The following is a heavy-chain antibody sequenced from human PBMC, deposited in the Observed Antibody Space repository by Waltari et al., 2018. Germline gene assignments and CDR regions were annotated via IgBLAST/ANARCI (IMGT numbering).Heavy chain of an antibody. J-gene: IGHJ4*02. Sequence: EVQLVESGGGLVQPGGSLRLSCAASGFTFSSYEMNWARQAPGKGLEWVSYISVSGTTIYYADSVKGRFTISRDNAKNSLYLQMNSLRAEDTAVYYCAKESGSSWSPLDYWGQGTLVTVSS. CDR2: ISVSGTTI. V-gene: IGHV3-48*03. CDR1: GFTFSSYE. D-gene: IGHD6-13*01. CDR3: AKESGSSWSPLDY.